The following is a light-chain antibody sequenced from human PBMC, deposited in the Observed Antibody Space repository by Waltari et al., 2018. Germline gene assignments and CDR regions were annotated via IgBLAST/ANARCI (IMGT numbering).Light chain of an antibody. CDR1: QSVFYRSDNKNY. CDR2: WAS. CDR3: QQYYRSRT. V-gene: IGKV4-1*01. J-gene: IGKJ1*01. Sequence: DIVMTQSPDSLAVSLGERATIDCKSIQSVFYRSDNKNYLAWNQHKPGQPPKLLVYWASTRESGVPDRFSASGSGTDFTLTINNLQAEDVAVYYCQQYYRSRTFGQGTKVEIK.